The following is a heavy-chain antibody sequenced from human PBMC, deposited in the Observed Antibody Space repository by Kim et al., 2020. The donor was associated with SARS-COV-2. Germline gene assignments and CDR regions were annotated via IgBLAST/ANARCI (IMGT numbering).Heavy chain of an antibody. Sequence: ASVKVSCKASGYTFTSYAMNWVRQAPGQGLEWMGWINTNTGNPTYAQGFTGRFVFSLDTSVSTAYLQISSLKAEDTAVYYCARSNWNPNYYYGMDVWGQGTTVTVSS. CDR1: GYTFTSYA. D-gene: IGHD1-20*01. J-gene: IGHJ6*02. CDR3: ARSNWNPNYYYGMDV. V-gene: IGHV7-4-1*02. CDR2: INTNTGNP.